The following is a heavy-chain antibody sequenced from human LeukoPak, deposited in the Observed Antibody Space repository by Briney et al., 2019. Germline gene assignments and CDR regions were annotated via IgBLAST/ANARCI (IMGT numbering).Heavy chain of an antibody. CDR3: AKGPNVGSGYHPDC. V-gene: IGHV3-23*01. CDR2: VTGSDDRT. D-gene: IGHD3-22*01. Sequence: GGSLRLSCAASGFTFSSAAMSWVRQAPGKGLEWVSTVTGSDDRTYYADSVKGRFTISRDYSKNTLHLQMNSLRVEDTAIYYCAKGPNVGSGYHPDCSGQGNLVTVST. J-gene: IGHJ4*02. CDR1: GFTFSSAA.